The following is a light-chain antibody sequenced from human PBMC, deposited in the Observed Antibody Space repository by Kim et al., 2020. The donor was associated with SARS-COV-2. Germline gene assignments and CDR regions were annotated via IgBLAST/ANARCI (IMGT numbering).Light chain of an antibody. J-gene: IGLJ3*02. Sequence: QSVLTQPPSLSGAPGQRVTISCTGSSSNIGAGYDVHWYQQFPGTAPKLLIHGNSNRPSGVPDRFSGSKSGTSASLAISGLQAEDEADYYCQTYDSRLSVFGGGTKVTVL. CDR2: GNS. CDR3: QTYDSRLSV. V-gene: IGLV1-40*01. CDR1: SSNIGAGYD.